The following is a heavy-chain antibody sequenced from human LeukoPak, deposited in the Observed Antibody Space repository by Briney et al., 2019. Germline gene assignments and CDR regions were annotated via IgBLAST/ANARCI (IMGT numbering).Heavy chain of an antibody. V-gene: IGHV3-30-3*01. CDR2: ISYDGSNK. Sequence: PGGSLRLSCAASGFTFSSYAMHWVRQAPGKGLEWVAVISYDGSNKYYADSVKGRFTISRDNSKNTLYLQMNSLRAEDTAVYYCARDQDAGNAFDIWGQGTMVTVSS. J-gene: IGHJ3*02. CDR3: ARDQDAGNAFDI. CDR1: GFTFSSYA.